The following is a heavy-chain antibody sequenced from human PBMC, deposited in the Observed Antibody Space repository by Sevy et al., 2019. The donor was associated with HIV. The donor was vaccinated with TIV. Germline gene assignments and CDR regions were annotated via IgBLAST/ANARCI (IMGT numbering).Heavy chain of an antibody. Sequence: GGSLRLSCVASGFTFSNYGMNWIRQAPGKGLEWISFISSSSSDIYYADSVKGRFTISSDNVGNSLYLQMNSLSAEDTALYYCARVIWGSSHYDDLWGQGTLVTVSS. CDR2: ISSSSSDI. V-gene: IGHV3-48*01. CDR1: GFTFSNYG. D-gene: IGHD3-16*02. J-gene: IGHJ5*02. CDR3: ARVIWGSSHYDDL.